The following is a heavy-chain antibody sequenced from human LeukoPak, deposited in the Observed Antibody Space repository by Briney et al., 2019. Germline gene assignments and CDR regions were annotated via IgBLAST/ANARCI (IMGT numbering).Heavy chain of an antibody. D-gene: IGHD3-10*01. V-gene: IGHV3-11*06. J-gene: IGHJ4*02. CDR3: ARDRRDYYGSGSYCWDY. CDR2: ISSSSSYT. CDR1: GFTFSDYC. Sequence: GGSLRLSCAASGFTFSDYCMSWIRQAPGKGLEWVSYISSSSSYTNYADSVKGRFTISRDNAKNSLYLQMNSLRAEDTAVYYCARDRRDYYGSGSYCWDYWGQGTLVTVSS.